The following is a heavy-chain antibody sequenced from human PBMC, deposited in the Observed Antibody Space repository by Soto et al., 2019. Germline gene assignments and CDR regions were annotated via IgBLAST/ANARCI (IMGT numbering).Heavy chain of an antibody. CDR1: GYSSRGGGY. V-gene: IGHV4-38-2*01. CDR2: IYHSGRT. D-gene: IGHD6-13*01. Sequence: PSEILSLSCAVAGYSSRGGGYWGWIRQTTGKGLEWIGSIYHSGRTYYNPSLKSRVTISVGTSKNQFSLKLSSVTAADTAVYYCASVPKSSSWYPSNWFDPRGQGTLVTVSS. J-gene: IGHJ5*02. CDR3: ASVPKSSSWYPSNWFDP.